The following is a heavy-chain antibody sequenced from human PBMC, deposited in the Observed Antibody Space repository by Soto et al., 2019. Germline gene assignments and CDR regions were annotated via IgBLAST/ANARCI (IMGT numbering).Heavy chain of an antibody. CDR2: IASRAHNYAT. D-gene: IGHD5-18*01. CDR1: GFSLSGSF. V-gene: IGHV3-73*02. J-gene: IGHJ4*02. Sequence: EVELVESGGGLVQPGGSLKLSCAASGFSLSGSFIHWVRQASGKGPEWVGRIASRAHNYATAYGTSVQGRFTVSRDDSLNTASLQMNALKTEDTAVYFCARLMDTLFDRFDYWGRGILVTVSA. CDR3: ARLMDTLFDRFDY.